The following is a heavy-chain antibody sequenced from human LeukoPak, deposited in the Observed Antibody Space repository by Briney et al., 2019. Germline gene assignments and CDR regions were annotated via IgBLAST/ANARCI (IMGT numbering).Heavy chain of an antibody. CDR1: GGSFSGYY. J-gene: IGHJ6*03. CDR2: TNHSGST. V-gene: IGHV4-34*01. D-gene: IGHD4/OR15-4a*01. Sequence: PSETLSLTCAVYGGSFSGYYWSWIRQPPGKGLEWIGETNHSGSTNYNPSLKSRVTISVDTSKNQFSLKLSSVTAADTAVYYCAREFGAPRRGYYYYMDVWGKGTTVTVSS. CDR3: AREFGAPRRGYYYYMDV.